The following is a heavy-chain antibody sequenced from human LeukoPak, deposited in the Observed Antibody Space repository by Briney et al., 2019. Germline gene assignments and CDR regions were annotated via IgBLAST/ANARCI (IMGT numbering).Heavy chain of an antibody. CDR1: GFSFSSYA. D-gene: IGHD6-19*01. CDR3: AKGEWLDN. V-gene: IGHV3-23*01. J-gene: IGHJ4*02. CDR2: VSYNGGNT. Sequence: GGSRRLSCAAPGFSFSSYAMSGVRKALGKGLEWVSTVSYNGGNTYYADSVKGRFTLYRDSSKNTVYLQIDSLRAEDTAAYYCAKGEWLDNWGQGTLVTVSS.